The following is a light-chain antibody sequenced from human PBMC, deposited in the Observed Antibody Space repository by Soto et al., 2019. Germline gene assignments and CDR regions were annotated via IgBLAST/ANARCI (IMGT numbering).Light chain of an antibody. J-gene: IGLJ2*01. V-gene: IGLV2-18*02. Sequence: QSALTQPPSVSGSPGQSVTISCTGTGSDVGGYNRVSWYQQPPGTAPKLMIYDVSNRPSGVSNRFSGSKSGNTASLTISGLQAEDEADYYCSSYTTSGSLVFGGGTKVTVL. CDR3: SSYTTSGSLV. CDR2: DVS. CDR1: GSDVGGYNR.